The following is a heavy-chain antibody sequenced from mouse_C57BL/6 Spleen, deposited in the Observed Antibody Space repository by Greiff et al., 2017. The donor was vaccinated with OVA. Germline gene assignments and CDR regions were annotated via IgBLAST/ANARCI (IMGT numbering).Heavy chain of an antibody. D-gene: IGHD3-2*02. CDR2: INPNYGTT. CDR1: GYSFTDYN. J-gene: IGHJ4*01. CDR3: ARRGAQASHYYAMDY. Sequence: EVKLQESGPELVKPGASVKISCKASGYSFTDYNMNWVKQSNGKSLEWIGVINPNYGTTSYNQKFKGKATLTVDQSSSTAYMQLNSLTSEDSAVYYCARRGAQASHYYAMDYWGQGTSVTVSS. V-gene: IGHV1-39*01.